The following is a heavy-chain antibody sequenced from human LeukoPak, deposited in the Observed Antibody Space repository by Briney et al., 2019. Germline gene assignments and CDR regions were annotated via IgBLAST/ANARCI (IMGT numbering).Heavy chain of an antibody. CDR1: GPTFSSYG. CDR3: AKGPYGDYYFDY. V-gene: IGHV3-30*02. Sequence: PGGSLRLSCAASGPTFSSYGMHSVRHAPGKGLEWVAFIRYDGSNKYYADSVKGQFTISRDNSKNTLYVQMNSLRAEDTAVYYCAKGPYGDYYFDYWGQGTLVTVSS. CDR2: IRYDGSNK. J-gene: IGHJ4*02. D-gene: IGHD4-17*01.